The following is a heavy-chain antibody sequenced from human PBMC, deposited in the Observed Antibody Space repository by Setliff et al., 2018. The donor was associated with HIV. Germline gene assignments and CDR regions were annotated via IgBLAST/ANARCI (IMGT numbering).Heavy chain of an antibody. D-gene: IGHD3-22*01. CDR3: ANLGPYDSSFFDY. V-gene: IGHV1-3*01. CDR1: GYTFTSYA. CDR2: INAGNGNT. J-gene: IGHJ4*02. Sequence: GASVKVSCKASGYTFTSYAMHWVRQAPGQRLEWMGWINAGNGNTKYSQNFQGRVTITRDTSASTAYMELSSLRSDDTAVYYCANLGPYDSSFFDYWGQGTLVTVSS.